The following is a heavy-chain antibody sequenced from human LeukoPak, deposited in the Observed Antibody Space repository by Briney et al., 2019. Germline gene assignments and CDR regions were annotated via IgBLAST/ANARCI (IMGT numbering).Heavy chain of an antibody. V-gene: IGHV1-69*04. Sequence: SVKVSCKASGGTFSSYAISWVRQAPGRGLEWMGRIIPILGIANYAQKFQGRVTITADKSTSTAYMELSSLRSEDTAVYYCARDRHLYNYDGLDVWGQGTTVAVS. CDR3: ARDRHLYNYDGLDV. CDR2: IIPILGIA. J-gene: IGHJ6*02. CDR1: GGTFSSYA. D-gene: IGHD3-3*02.